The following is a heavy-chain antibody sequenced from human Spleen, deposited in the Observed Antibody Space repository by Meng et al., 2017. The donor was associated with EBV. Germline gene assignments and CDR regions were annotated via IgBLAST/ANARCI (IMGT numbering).Heavy chain of an antibody. D-gene: IGHD4-17*01. V-gene: IGHV4-4*02. Sequence: LRESGQGLATPSGTRSFTCRVCGASVSASNGGSWVRQPPGKGLEWIGEVHHDGSTNYNASLKSRVSISVEKSKNQFSLNMTSVTAADTAVYYCARADGDANWFDPWGQGTLVTVSS. CDR2: VHHDGST. J-gene: IGHJ5*01. CDR1: GASVSASNG. CDR3: ARADGDANWFDP.